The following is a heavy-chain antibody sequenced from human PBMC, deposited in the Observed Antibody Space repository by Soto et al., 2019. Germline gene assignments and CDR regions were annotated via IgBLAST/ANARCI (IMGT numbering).Heavy chain of an antibody. CDR2: MNPNSGNT. CDR3: ARGYDFWSGYYTGYGYFQH. V-gene: IGHV1-8*01. Sequence: QVQLVQSGAEVKKPGASVKVSCKASGYTFTSYDINWVRQATGHGLEWMGWMNPNSGNTGYAQKFQGRVTMTRNTSISTAYMELSSLRSEDTAVYYCARGYDFWSGYYTGYGYFQHWGQGTLVTVSS. J-gene: IGHJ1*01. CDR1: GYTFTSYD. D-gene: IGHD3-3*01.